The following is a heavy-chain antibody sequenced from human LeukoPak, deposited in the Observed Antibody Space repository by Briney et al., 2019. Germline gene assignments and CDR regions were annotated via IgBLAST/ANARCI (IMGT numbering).Heavy chain of an antibody. CDR1: GGSISSNSYY. Sequence: SETLSLTCAVSGGSISSNSYYWGWIRQPPGKGLEWIGSIYYSGSTYYNPSLKSRVTISVKTSKNQFSLKLRSVTAADTAVYYCARVTGYTIEDYFDYWGQGTLVTVSS. J-gene: IGHJ4*02. CDR2: IYYSGST. D-gene: IGHD3-9*01. V-gene: IGHV4-39*07. CDR3: ARVTGYTIEDYFDY.